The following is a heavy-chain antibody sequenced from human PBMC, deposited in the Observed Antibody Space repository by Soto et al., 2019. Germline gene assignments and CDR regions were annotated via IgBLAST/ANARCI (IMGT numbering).Heavy chain of an antibody. V-gene: IGHV1-18*01. D-gene: IGHD6-6*01. CDR1: GFTFTNYG. CDR3: AATTSIASGLRD. Sequence: QLQLVQSGSEVKKPGASVKVSCKTSGFTFTNYGFTWVRQAPGKGLEWMGWSSALNGFTNYAQDFQGRVTLTTDSTTITAYMELRGLRSEDAAFDYCAATTSIASGLRDWGQGTLVSVAS. CDR2: SSALNGFT. J-gene: IGHJ4*02.